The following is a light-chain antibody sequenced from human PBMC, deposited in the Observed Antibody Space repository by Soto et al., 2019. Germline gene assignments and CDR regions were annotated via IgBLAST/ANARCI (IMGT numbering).Light chain of an antibody. J-gene: IGKJ3*01. CDR1: QGISSY. CDR3: QQLKSYLA. V-gene: IGKV1-9*01. Sequence: DIQLTQSPSFLSASVGDRVTITCRASQGISSYLAWYQQKPGKAPKLLIYAASTLHSGVPSRFSGSRSGTEFTLTLSVLQPEDFSNYYRQQLKSYLAFGPGTNVDIK. CDR2: AAS.